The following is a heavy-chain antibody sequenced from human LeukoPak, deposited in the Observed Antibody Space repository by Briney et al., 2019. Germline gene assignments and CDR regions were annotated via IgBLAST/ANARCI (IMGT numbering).Heavy chain of an antibody. CDR2: ISGSGGMT. CDR3: AKGDYGGNPDAFDI. J-gene: IGHJ3*02. Sequence: GGSLRLSCAASGITLSGYAMSWVRQAPGRGLEWVSVISGSGGMTHYADSVKGRFTISRDSSKNTMYLQMNSLRAEDTAIYFCAKGDYGGNPDAFDIWGQETMVTVSS. CDR1: GITLSGYA. V-gene: IGHV3-23*01. D-gene: IGHD4-23*01.